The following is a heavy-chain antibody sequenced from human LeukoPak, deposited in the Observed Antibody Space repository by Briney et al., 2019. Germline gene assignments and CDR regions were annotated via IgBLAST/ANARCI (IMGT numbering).Heavy chain of an antibody. CDR3: AKEGRHDYGDYAANYYYYYMDV. CDR1: GFTFSSYA. J-gene: IGHJ6*03. CDR2: ISGSGGST. Sequence: PGGSLRLSCAASGFTFSSYAMSWVRQAPGKGLEWVSAISGSGGSTYYADSVKGRFTISRDNSKNTLYLQMNSLRAEDTAVYYCAKEGRHDYGDYAANYYYYYMDVWGKGTTVTVSS. V-gene: IGHV3-23*01. D-gene: IGHD4-17*01.